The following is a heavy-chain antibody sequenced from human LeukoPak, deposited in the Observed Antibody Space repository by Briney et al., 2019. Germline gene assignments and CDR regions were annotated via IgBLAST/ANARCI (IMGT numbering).Heavy chain of an antibody. D-gene: IGHD1-1*01. CDR2: ISSSSSYI. CDR1: GFTFSSYS. V-gene: IGHV3-21*04. J-gene: IGHJ6*03. Sequence: GGSLRLSCAASGFTFSSYSMNWVRQAPGKGLEWVSSISSSSSYIYYADSVKGRFTISRDNAKNSLYLQMNSLRAEDTAVYYCARHGGNWNDAVYYYYLDVWGKGTTVTISS. CDR3: ARHGGNWNDAVYYYYLDV.